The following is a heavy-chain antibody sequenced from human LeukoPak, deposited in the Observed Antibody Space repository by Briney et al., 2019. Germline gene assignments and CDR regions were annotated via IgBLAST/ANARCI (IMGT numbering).Heavy chain of an antibody. V-gene: IGHV3-21*06. CDR1: GLAFSTSG. CDR3: ATETNGRHYDY. Sequence: GGSLRLSCTASGLAFSTSGFNWVRQAPGKGLEWVASIGPTGSDRHHADSIKGRFTISRDNANNFLYLQMNSLRAEDTAVYYCATETNGRHYDYWGQGTLLTVSS. CDR2: IGPTGSDR. D-gene: IGHD1-14*01. J-gene: IGHJ4*02.